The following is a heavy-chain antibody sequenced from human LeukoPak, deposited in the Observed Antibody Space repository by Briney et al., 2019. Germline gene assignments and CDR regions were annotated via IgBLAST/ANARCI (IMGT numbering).Heavy chain of an antibody. V-gene: IGHV3-7*01. J-gene: IGHJ6*04. CDR3: AELGITMIGGV. D-gene: IGHD3-10*02. CDR2: IKPDGSEK. Sequence: GGSLRLSCAASGFTFSSYWMSWVRQAPGKGLEWVASIKPDGSEKQYLDSVKGRFTISRDNAKNSLYLQMNSLRAEDTAVYYCAELGITMIGGVWGKGTTVTISS. CDR1: GFTFSSYW.